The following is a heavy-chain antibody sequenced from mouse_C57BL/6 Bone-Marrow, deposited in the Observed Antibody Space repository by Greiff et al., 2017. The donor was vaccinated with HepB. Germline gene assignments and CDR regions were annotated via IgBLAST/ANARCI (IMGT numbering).Heavy chain of an antibody. CDR2: IDPENGDT. Sequence: VQLKESGAELVRPGASVKLSCTASGFNIKDDYMHWVKQRPEQGLEWIGWIDPENGDTEYASKFQGKATITADTSSNTAYLQLSSLTSEDTAVYYCTPLFITTVVAPFAYWGQGTLVTVSA. CDR3: TPLFITTVVAPFAY. V-gene: IGHV14-4*01. J-gene: IGHJ3*01. D-gene: IGHD1-1*01. CDR1: GFNIKDDY.